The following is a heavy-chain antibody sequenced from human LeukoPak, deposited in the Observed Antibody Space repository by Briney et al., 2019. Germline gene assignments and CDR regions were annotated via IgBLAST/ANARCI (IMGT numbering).Heavy chain of an antibody. J-gene: IGHJ4*02. CDR3: ARAPRGIVGATNLDY. Sequence: GGSLRLSCTVSGFTVSSNSMSWVRQAPGKGLEWVSFIYSDNTHYSDSVKGRFTISRDNSKNTLYLQMGSLRAEDMAVYYCARAPRGIVGATNLDYWGQGTLVTVSS. V-gene: IGHV3-66*03. CDR1: GFTVSSNS. D-gene: IGHD1-26*01. CDR2: IYSDNT.